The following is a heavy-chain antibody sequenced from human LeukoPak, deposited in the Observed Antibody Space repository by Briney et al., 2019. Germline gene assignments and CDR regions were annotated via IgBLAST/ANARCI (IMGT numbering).Heavy chain of an antibody. V-gene: IGHV3-23*01. CDR3: AKMYYYDSSGYRLRSSWFDP. CDR2: ISGSGGST. J-gene: IGHJ5*02. Sequence: GGSLRLSCAASGFTFSSYGMSWVRQAPGKGLEWVSAISGSGGSTYYADSVKGRFTISRDNSKNTLYLQMNSLRAEDTAVYYCAKMYYYDSSGYRLRSSWFDPWGQGTLVTVSS. CDR1: GFTFSSYG. D-gene: IGHD3-22*01.